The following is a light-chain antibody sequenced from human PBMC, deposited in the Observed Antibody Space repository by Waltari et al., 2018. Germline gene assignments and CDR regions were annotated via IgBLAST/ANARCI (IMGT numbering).Light chain of an antibody. CDR3: QKYGTRPAT. CDR1: QSVGRP. CDR2: DAS. V-gene: IGKV3-20*01. Sequence: EIVLTQSPASLSLSPGARATLSCRASQSVGRPLAWYQQRPGQAPRPLIYDASSRATGIPDRFSGSGSGTDFSLTISRLEPEDFAVYYCQKYGTRPATFGQGTKVEVK. J-gene: IGKJ1*01.